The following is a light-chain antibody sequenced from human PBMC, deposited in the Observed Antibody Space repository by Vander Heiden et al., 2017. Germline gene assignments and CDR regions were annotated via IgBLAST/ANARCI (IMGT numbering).Light chain of an antibody. Sequence: QSALSNPLSVPGSPGQSVTISCTGTSSGVGSYNHVYWYQQPPGTAPKLMIYEVTKRPSGVPDRFSGSKSGNTASLTITGLQAEDEADYYCSSYTSSTTPVAFGGGTKLTVL. CDR1: SSGVGSYNH. J-gene: IGLJ2*01. V-gene: IGLV2-18*02. CDR3: SSYTSSTTPVA. CDR2: EVT.